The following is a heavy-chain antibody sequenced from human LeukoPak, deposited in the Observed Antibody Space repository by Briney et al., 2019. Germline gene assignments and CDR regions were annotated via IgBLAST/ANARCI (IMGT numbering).Heavy chain of an antibody. Sequence: SETLSLTCTVSGGSISSYYWSWIRQPPGKGLEWIGYIYYSGSTNCNPSLKSRVTISVDTSKNQFSLKLSSVTAADTAVYYCARLTPSSWYFDYWGQGTLVTVSS. CDR2: IYYSGST. D-gene: IGHD6-13*01. V-gene: IGHV4-59*01. J-gene: IGHJ4*02. CDR3: ARLTPSSWYFDY. CDR1: GGSISSYY.